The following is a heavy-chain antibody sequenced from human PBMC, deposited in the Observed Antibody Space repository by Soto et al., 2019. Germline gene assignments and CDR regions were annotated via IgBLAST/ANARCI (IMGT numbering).Heavy chain of an antibody. D-gene: IGHD1-26*01. Sequence: QVQLVQSGAEVKKPGASVNVSCKASGYTFTVYYMHWVRLAPGQGLEWMGWINPKSGGTMYPQKFQGRVTMTWDTSISTAYMALTRLRSDDTAVYYCAIDLAKGGGSAGFDYCGQGTLVTVSS. J-gene: IGHJ4*02. CDR1: GYTFTVYY. CDR3: AIDLAKGGGSAGFDY. CDR2: INPKSGGT. V-gene: IGHV1-2*02.